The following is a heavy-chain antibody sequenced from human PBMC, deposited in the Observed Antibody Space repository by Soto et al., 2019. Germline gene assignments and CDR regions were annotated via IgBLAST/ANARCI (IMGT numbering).Heavy chain of an antibody. CDR2: ISGSGGST. D-gene: IGHD2-15*01. J-gene: IGHJ3*02. CDR3: AKWGRYCSGGSCYYDASFDI. V-gene: IGHV3-23*01. Sequence: PGGSLRLSCAASGFTFSSYAMSWVRQAPGKGLEWVSAISGSGGSTYYADSVKGRFTISRDNSKNTLYLQMNSLRAEDTAVYYCAKWGRYCSGGSCYYDASFDIWGQGTMVTV. CDR1: GFTFSSYA.